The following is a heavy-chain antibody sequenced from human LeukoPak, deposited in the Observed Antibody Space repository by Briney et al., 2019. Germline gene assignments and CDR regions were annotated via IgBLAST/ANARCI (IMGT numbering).Heavy chain of an antibody. V-gene: IGHV4-61*01. CDR1: GDSVSRSSYY. Sequence: TSETLSLTCTVSGDSVSRSSYYWTWIRQPPGKGLEWIGYIYYIGSTNYNPSLRSRLTMSVDTSKNQFSLGLSSVIAADTAVYYCARDGNPWNLDVWGRGTLVTVSS. D-gene: IGHD1-14*01. J-gene: IGHJ2*01. CDR3: ARDGNPWNLDV. CDR2: IYYIGST.